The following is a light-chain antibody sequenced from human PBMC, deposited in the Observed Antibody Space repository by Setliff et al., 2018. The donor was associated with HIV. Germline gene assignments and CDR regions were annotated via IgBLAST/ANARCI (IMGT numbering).Light chain of an antibody. J-gene: IGLJ1*01. CDR1: TSDVGNYNF. CDR3: ETWDSSLSAYV. CDR2: DVN. Sequence: QSALAQPRSVSGSPGQSVTISCTGTTSDVGNYNFVSWYQHHPGKAPKLMIFDVNKRPSGVPDRFSGSKSGNTASLTFSGLQAEDEADYYCETWDSSLSAYVFGTGTKVTVL. V-gene: IGLV2-11*01.